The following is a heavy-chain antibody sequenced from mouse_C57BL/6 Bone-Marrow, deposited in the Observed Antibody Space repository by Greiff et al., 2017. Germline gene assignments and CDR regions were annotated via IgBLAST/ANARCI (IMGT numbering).Heavy chain of an antibody. CDR1: GYTFTDYN. Sequence: VQLQQPGPELVKPGASVKIPCKASGYTFTDYNMDWVKQSHGKSLEWIGDINPNNGGTIYNQKFKGKATLTVDKSSSTAYMELRSLTSEDTAVYYCARGDYDYDGGFAYWGQGTLVTVSA. CDR3: ARGDYDYDGGFAY. J-gene: IGHJ3*01. V-gene: IGHV1-18*01. D-gene: IGHD2-4*01. CDR2: INPNNGGT.